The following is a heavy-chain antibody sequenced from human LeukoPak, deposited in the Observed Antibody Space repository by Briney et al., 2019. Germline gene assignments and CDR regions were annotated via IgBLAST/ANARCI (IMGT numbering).Heavy chain of an antibody. CDR1: GFTFSSYS. V-gene: IGHV3-21*01. J-gene: IGHJ3*02. D-gene: IGHD2-8*01. CDR3: ARPNLYSTSLDAFDI. Sequence: GGSLRLSCAASGFTFSSYSMNWVRQAPGKGLEWVSSISSSSSYIYYADSVKGRFTISRDNAKNSLYLQVNSLRAEDTAVYYCARPNLYSTSLDAFDIWGQGTMGTVSS. CDR2: ISSSSSYI.